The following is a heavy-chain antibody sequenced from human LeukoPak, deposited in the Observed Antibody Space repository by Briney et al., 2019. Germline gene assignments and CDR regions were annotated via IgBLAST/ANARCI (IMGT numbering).Heavy chain of an antibody. CDR2: XXXXGST. V-gene: IGHV4-34*01. D-gene: IGHD3-10*01. J-gene: IGHJ3*02. Sequence: SETLSLTCGVYGGTFSGYYCSWIRQPPGKGLEWMXEXXXXGSTNYNPSLKSRVTISLDTSKNQFSLTLTSVTAADTAVYYCGRGRRLYGSGSYYPPHPFDIWGQGTMVTVSS. CDR3: GRGRRLYGSGSYYPPHPFDI. CDR1: GGTFSGYY.